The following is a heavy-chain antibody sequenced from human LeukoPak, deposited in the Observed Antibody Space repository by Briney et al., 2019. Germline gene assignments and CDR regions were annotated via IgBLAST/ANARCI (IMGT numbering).Heavy chain of an antibody. CDR2: IYFSGNT. J-gene: IGHJ4*02. V-gene: IGHV4-59*01. D-gene: IGHD3-10*01. CDR3: ARDTGG. CDR1: SGSIDNYY. Sequence: KPSETLSLTCTVSSGSIDNYYWSWIRQPPGKGLEWIAHIYFSGNTNYNPSLKSRVAISVDRSKNQFSLKLRSVTAADTAVYYCARDTGGWGQGTLVTVSS.